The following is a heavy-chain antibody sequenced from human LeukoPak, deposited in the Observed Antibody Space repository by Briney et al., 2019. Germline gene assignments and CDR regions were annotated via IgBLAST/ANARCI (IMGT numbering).Heavy chain of an antibody. D-gene: IGHD6-13*01. CDR1: GYTFTSYA. CDR3: ARDYRSSWYDERWFDP. CDR2: INTNTGNP. J-gene: IGHJ5*02. V-gene: IGHV7-4-1*02. Sequence: GASVKVSCKASGYTFTSYAMNWVRQAPGQGLEWMGWINTNTGNPTYAQGFTGRFVFSLDTSVSTAYLQISSLKAEDTAVYYCARDYRSSWYDERWFDPWGQGTLVTVSS.